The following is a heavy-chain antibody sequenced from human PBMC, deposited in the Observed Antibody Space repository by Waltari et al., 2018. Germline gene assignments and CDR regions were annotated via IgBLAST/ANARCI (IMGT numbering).Heavy chain of an antibody. CDR1: GFTFSSYA. Sequence: EVQLVESGGGLVQPGGSLRLSCAASGFTFSSYAMSWVRQAPGKGLEWFSAIRGSGGSTYYADSVKGRFTISRDNSKNTLYLQMNSLRAEDTAVYYCAKIDIVATIPPLYWGQGTLVTVSS. V-gene: IGHV3-23*04. CDR3: AKIDIVATIPPLY. J-gene: IGHJ4*02. CDR2: IRGSGGST. D-gene: IGHD5-12*01.